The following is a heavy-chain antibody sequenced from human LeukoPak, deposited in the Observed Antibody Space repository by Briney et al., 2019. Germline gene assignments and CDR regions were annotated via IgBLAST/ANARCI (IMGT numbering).Heavy chain of an antibody. CDR1: GFTFSNFG. J-gene: IGHJ4*02. CDR2: IKPDGSEK. D-gene: IGHD3-16*01. V-gene: IGHV3-7*01. Sequence: GGSLRPSCAASGFTFSNFGMSWVRQAPGKGLEWVSNIKPDGSEKYYVDSVRGRFTISRDNAKNSLFLQLNVLRADDPAVYYCARGPGAAYVTYYFDSWGLGTLVTVSS. CDR3: ARGPGAAYVTYYFDS.